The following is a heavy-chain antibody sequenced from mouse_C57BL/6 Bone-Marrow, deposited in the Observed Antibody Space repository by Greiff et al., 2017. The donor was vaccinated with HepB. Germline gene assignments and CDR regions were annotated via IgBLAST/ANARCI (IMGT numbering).Heavy chain of an antibody. Sequence: VHLVESGPGLVAPSQSLSITCTVSGFSLTSYGVDWVRQPPGKGLEWLGVIWGGGSTNYNSALMSRLSISKDNSKSQVFLKMNSLQTDDTAMYYCAIYGYDRGAYYAMDYWGQGTSVTVSS. CDR3: AIYGYDRGAYYAMDY. J-gene: IGHJ4*01. D-gene: IGHD2-2*01. CDR1: GFSLTSYG. V-gene: IGHV2-9*01. CDR2: IWGGGST.